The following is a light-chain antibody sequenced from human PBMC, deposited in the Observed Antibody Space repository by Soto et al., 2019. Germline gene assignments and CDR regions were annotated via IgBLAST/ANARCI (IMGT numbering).Light chain of an antibody. CDR3: QQYNNWPWT. Sequence: EIVLTQSPATLSVSPGERATLSCRASQSVSSNLAWYQRKPGQAPRLLIYGVSTRATGIPARFSGSGSGTEFTLTISSLQSEDFAVYYCQQYNNWPWTFGQGTKV. CDR2: GVS. J-gene: IGKJ1*01. CDR1: QSVSSN. V-gene: IGKV3-15*01.